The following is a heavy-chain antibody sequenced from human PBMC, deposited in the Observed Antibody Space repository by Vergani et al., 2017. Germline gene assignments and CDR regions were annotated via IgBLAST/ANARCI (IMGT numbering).Heavy chain of an antibody. CDR3: ARFEGPSASGDWFDP. CDR1: GYTLTELS. J-gene: IGHJ5*02. Sequence: QVQLVQSGAEVKKPGASVKVSCKVSGYTLTELSMHWVRQAPGKGLEWMGGFDPEDGETIYAQKFQGRVTITADESTSTAYMELSSLRSEDTAVYYCARFEGPSASGDWFDPWGQGTLVTVSS. D-gene: IGHD3-10*01. V-gene: IGHV1-24*01. CDR2: FDPEDGET.